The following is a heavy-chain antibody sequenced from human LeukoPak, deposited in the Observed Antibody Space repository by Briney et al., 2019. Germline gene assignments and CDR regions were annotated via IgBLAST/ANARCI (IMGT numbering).Heavy chain of an antibody. Sequence: PSETLSRTCTVSGGSISSYYWSWIRQPPGKGLEWIGYIYSGGSTNYNPSLKSRVTISVDTSKNQFSLNLTSVTAADTALYYCARHSSVVRGWFDPWGQGTRVTVSS. D-gene: IGHD2-15*01. J-gene: IGHJ5*02. CDR1: GGSISSYY. V-gene: IGHV4-4*09. CDR2: IYSGGST. CDR3: ARHSSVVRGWFDP.